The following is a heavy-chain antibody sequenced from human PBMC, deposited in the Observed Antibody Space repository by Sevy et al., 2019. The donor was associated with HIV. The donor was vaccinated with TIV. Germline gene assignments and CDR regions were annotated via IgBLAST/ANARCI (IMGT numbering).Heavy chain of an antibody. J-gene: IGHJ4*02. V-gene: IGHV4-4*07. CDR1: GDSFSSYF. CDR3: ARSNWVTATNGFSKSYYFDY. Sequence: SETLSLTCTVSGDSFSSYFWAWIRQPAGKGLEWIGRINTSGSTNYNPSLKSRVTMSVDTSNSQFSLKVTSLTAADTALYFCARSNWVTATNGFSKSYYFDYWGQGSLVTVSS. CDR2: INTSGST. D-gene: IGHD7-27*01.